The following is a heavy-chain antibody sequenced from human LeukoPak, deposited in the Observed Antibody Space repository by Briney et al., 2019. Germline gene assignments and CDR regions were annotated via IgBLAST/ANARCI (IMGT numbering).Heavy chain of an antibody. D-gene: IGHD3-16*01. Sequence: GGSLRLTCAASGFTFDDYAMHWVRQAPGKGLEWVSYISSSSSTIYYADSVKGRFTISRDNAKNSLYLQMNSLRDEDTAVYYCARGLGDFDYWGQGTLVTVSS. CDR1: GFTFDDYA. CDR3: ARGLGDFDY. J-gene: IGHJ4*02. V-gene: IGHV3-48*02. CDR2: ISSSSSTI.